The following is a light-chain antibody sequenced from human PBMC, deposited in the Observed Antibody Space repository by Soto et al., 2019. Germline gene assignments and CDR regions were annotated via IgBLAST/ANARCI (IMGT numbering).Light chain of an antibody. Sequence: QSALTQPASVSGSPGQSITISCTGTSTDVGDYNYVSWYQHHPGKAPKLLIYEVTDRPSGVSDRFSASKSGNTASLTISGLQAEDEADYYCSSDTRSRTYVFGTGTKVTVL. J-gene: IGLJ1*01. CDR3: SSDTRSRTYV. V-gene: IGLV2-14*01. CDR2: EVT. CDR1: STDVGDYNY.